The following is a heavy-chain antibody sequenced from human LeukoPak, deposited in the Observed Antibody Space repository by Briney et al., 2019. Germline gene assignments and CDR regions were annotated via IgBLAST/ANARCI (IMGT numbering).Heavy chain of an antibody. V-gene: IGHV3-11*01. J-gene: IGHJ4*02. CDR2: ISSSGSTI. CDR1: GFTFSDYY. D-gene: IGHD5-24*01. CDR3: ARSVEMATILLDC. Sequence: PGGSLRLSCAASGFTFSDYYMSWIRQAPGKGLEWVSYISSSGSTIYYADSVKGRFTISRDNAKNSLYLQMNSLRAEDTAVYYCARSVEMATILLDCWGQGTLVTVSS.